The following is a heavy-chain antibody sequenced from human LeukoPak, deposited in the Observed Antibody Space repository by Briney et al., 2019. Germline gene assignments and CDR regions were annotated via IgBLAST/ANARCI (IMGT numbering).Heavy chain of an antibody. CDR2: ISGSGGTT. D-gene: IGHD1-26*01. Sequence: GGSLRLPCAASGFTFSNFAMTWVRQAPGKGLEWVSAISGSGGTTYYADSVKGRFTISRDNAKNTLYLQMYSLRAEDTAVYYCARVIVGVTGFDYWGQGTLVTVSS. CDR3: ARVIVGVTGFDY. CDR1: GFTFSNFA. J-gene: IGHJ4*02. V-gene: IGHV3-23*01.